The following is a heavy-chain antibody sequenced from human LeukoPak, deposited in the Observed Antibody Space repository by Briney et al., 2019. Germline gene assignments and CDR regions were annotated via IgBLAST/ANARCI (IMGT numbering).Heavy chain of an antibody. CDR3: AKDWADYYDSSGYPGY. CDR1: GFTFSSYA. CDR2: ISYDGSNI. J-gene: IGHJ4*02. Sequence: GGSLRLSCAASGFTFSSYAMHWVRQAPGKGLEWVAVISYDGSNIYYADSVKGRFTISRDNSKNTLYLQMNSLRAEDTAVYYCAKDWADYYDSSGYPGYWGQGTLVTVSS. D-gene: IGHD3-22*01. V-gene: IGHV3-30*04.